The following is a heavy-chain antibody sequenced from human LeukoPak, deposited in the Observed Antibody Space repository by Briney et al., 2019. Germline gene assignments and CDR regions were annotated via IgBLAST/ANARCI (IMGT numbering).Heavy chain of an antibody. CDR3: AREDYISSWYPHYYMDV. CDR2: IKQDGSAK. J-gene: IGHJ6*03. Sequence: GGSLRLSCAASGFTFSSYWMSWVRQAPGKGLEWVADIKQDGSAKYYVDSVNGRFTISRDNAKNSLYLQMNSLRAEDTAVYYCAREDYISSWYPHYYMDVWGKGTTVTISS. D-gene: IGHD6-13*01. V-gene: IGHV3-7*01. CDR1: GFTFSSYW.